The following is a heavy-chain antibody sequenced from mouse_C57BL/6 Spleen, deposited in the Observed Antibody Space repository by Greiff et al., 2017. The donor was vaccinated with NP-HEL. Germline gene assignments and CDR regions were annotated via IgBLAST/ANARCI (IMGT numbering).Heavy chain of an antibody. D-gene: IGHD1-1*01. CDR3: ARWGGAKRYCDV. Sequence: QVQLQQPGAELVRPGSSVKLSCKASGYTFTSYWMHWVKQRPIQGLEWIGNIDPSDSETHYNQKFKDKATLPVDKSSSTAYMQLSSLTTEDSAVYYCARWGGAKRYCDVWGTGTTVTVSS. V-gene: IGHV1-52*01. J-gene: IGHJ1*03. CDR2: IDPSDSET. CDR1: GYTFTSYW.